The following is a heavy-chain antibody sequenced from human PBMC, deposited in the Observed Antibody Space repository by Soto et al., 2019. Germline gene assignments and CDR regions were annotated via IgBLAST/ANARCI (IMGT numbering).Heavy chain of an antibody. Sequence: SSETLSLTCTVSGGSISSGDYYWSWIRQPPGKGLEWIGSIYYSGSTYYNPSLKSRVTISVDTSKNQFSLKLSSVTAADTAVYYCARQGYYYDSSGYPASNWGQGTLVTVSS. CDR1: GGSISSGDYY. CDR2: IYYSGST. D-gene: IGHD3-22*01. J-gene: IGHJ4*02. V-gene: IGHV4-39*01. CDR3: ARQGYYYDSSGYPASN.